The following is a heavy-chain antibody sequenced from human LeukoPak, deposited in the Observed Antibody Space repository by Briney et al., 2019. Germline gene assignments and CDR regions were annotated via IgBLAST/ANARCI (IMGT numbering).Heavy chain of an antibody. CDR2: IKSKTDGGTI. V-gene: IGHV3-15*01. CDR1: GFTFSNAW. CDR3: ASLFLCYGCSSSSASVNI. Sequence: AGGSLRLSCAASGFTFSNAWMSWVRQAPGKGLEWVGRIKSKTDGGTIDYAAPVKGRFTISRDDSKNTLYLQMNSLKTEDTAVYYCASLFLCYGCSSSSASVNIWGQGTMVTVSS. J-gene: IGHJ3*02. D-gene: IGHD6-6*01.